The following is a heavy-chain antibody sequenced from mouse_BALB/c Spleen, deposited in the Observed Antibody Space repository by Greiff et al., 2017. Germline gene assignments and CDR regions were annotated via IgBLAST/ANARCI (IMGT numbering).Heavy chain of an antibody. CDR2: INPSNGRT. V-gene: IGHV1S81*02. Sequence: VQLQQPGAELVKPGASVKLSCKASGYTFTSYWMHWVKQRPGQGLEWIGEINPSNGRTNYNEKFKSKATLTVDKSSSTAYMQLSSLTSEDSAVYYCARSTGRAYWGQGTLVTVSA. J-gene: IGHJ3*01. CDR1: GYTFTSYW. CDR3: ARSTGRAY. D-gene: IGHD4-1*01.